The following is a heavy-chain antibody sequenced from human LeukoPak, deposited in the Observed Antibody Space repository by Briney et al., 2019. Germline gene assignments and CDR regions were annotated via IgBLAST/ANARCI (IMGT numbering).Heavy chain of an antibody. D-gene: IGHD2-21*01. Sequence: GGSLRLSCVASGFTFSRDWMSWVRQAPGKGLEWVANIKEDGSAQYYPGSVKGRFTISRENAKNSLYLQMNSLRAEDTAVYYCAREGQWGLDYWGQGTLVTVSS. CDR3: AREGQWGLDY. J-gene: IGHJ4*02. V-gene: IGHV3-7*03. CDR1: GFTFSRDW. CDR2: IKEDGSAQ.